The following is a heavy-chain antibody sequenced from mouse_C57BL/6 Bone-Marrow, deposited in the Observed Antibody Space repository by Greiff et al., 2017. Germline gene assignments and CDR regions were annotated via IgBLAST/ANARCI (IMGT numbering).Heavy chain of an antibody. CDR3: ARSGRWPPGGY. Sequence: QVQLQQSGAELARPGASVKLSCKASGYTFTSYGISWVKQRTGQGLEWIGEIYPRSGNTYYNEQFKGKATLTADKSSSTAYMELRRLTSEDSAVYFCARSGRWPPGGYWGQGTTLTVSS. CDR1: GYTFTSYG. V-gene: IGHV1-81*01. CDR2: IYPRSGNT. D-gene: IGHD2-3*01. J-gene: IGHJ2*01.